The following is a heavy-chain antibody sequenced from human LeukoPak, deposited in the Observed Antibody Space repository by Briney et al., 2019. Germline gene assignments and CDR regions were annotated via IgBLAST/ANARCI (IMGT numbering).Heavy chain of an antibody. CDR3: APRDSGYMGY. V-gene: IGHV3-74*01. J-gene: IGHJ4*02. Sequence: GGSLRLSCAASGFTFSNFWMHWVRQAPGEGLVWVSRIKPDGSYTTYADSVKGRFTISRDNDKNTLYLQMNSLRAEDTAVYFCAPRDSGYMGYWGQGTLVTVSS. D-gene: IGHD3-22*01. CDR1: GFTFSNFW. CDR2: IKPDGSYT.